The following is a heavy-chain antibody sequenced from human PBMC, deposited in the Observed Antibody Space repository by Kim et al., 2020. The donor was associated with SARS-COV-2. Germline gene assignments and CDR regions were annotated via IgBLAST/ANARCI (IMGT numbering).Heavy chain of an antibody. J-gene: IGHJ2*01. D-gene: IGHD3-10*01. V-gene: IGHV3-15*01. Sequence: YTEPRKVRFAISRDDSKNTLYLQMNSLKDEDTAMYYCATGPYGSDWFFDIWGRGTRVTVSA. CDR3: ATGPYGSDWFFDI.